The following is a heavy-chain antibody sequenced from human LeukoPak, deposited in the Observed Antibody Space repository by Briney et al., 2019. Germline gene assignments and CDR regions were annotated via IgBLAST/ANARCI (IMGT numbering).Heavy chain of an antibody. V-gene: IGHV4-61*02. Sequence: SETLSLTCTVPGGSISSGSYYWSWIRQPAGRGLEWIGRIYTSGSTNYNPSLKSRVTISVDTSKNQFSLKLSSVTAADTAVYYCATVVGAPRGWFDPWGQGTLVTVSS. CDR3: ATVVGAPRGWFDP. D-gene: IGHD1-26*01. CDR2: IYTSGST. J-gene: IGHJ5*02. CDR1: GGSISSGSYY.